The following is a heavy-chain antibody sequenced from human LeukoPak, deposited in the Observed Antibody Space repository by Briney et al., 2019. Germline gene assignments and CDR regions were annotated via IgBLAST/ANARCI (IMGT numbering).Heavy chain of an antibody. CDR2: ISSDGDNK. V-gene: IGHV3-30-3*01. CDR3: AKGDHCSSTSCYFIPFDY. J-gene: IGHJ4*02. Sequence: GRSLRLSCAGSGFTFSSYAMHWVRQAPGKGLEWVAVISSDGDNKYLADSVKGRFTISRDNSENTLYLQMNSLRAEDTAVYYCAKGDHCSSTSCYFIPFDYWGQGTLVTVSS. CDR1: GFTFSSYA. D-gene: IGHD2-2*01.